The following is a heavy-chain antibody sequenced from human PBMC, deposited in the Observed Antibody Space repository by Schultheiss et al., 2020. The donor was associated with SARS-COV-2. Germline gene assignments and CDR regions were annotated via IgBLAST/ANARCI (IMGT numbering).Heavy chain of an antibody. CDR2: IKQDGSEK. J-gene: IGHJ5*02. Sequence: GESLKISCAASGFTFSSYWMSWVRQAPGKGLEWVANIKQDGSEKYYADSVKGRFTISRDNSKNTLYLQMNSLRAEDTAVYYCATLGVVAGTVRPPEDWFDPWGQGTLVTVSS. CDR3: ATLGVVAGTVRPPEDWFDP. CDR1: GFTFSSYW. V-gene: IGHV3-7*01. D-gene: IGHD6-19*01.